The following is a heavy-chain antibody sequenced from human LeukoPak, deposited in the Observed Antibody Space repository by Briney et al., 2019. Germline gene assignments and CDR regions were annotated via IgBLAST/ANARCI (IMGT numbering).Heavy chain of an antibody. CDR2: ISAYNGNT. D-gene: IGHD3-9*01. Sequence: GASVKVSCKASGYTFTSYGISWVRQAPGQGLEWMGWISAYNGNTNYAQKLQGRVTMTTDTSTSTAYMELRSLRSDDTAVYYCARAPSLYYDILTGLYFDYWGQGTLVTVSS. CDR3: ARAPSLYYDILTGLYFDY. V-gene: IGHV1-18*01. CDR1: GYTFTSYG. J-gene: IGHJ4*02.